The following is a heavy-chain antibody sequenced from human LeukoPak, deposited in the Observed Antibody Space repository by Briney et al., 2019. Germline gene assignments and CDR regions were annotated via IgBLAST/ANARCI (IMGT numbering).Heavy chain of an antibody. V-gene: IGHV3-7*01. CDR3: ARDGRGEKEDYYDSSGYYEYYFDY. D-gene: IGHD3-22*01. CDR2: IKQDGSVK. Sequence: GGSLRLSCAASGFTFSSYWMSWVRQAPGKGLEWVANIKQDGSVKYYVDSVKGRFTISRDNAKNSLYLQMNSLRAEDTAVYYCARDGRGEKEDYYDSSGYYEYYFDYWGQGTLVTVSS. J-gene: IGHJ4*02. CDR1: GFTFSSYW.